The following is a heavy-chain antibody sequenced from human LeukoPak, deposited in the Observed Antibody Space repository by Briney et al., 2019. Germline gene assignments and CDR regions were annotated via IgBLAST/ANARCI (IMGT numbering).Heavy chain of an antibody. CDR1: GFPFSSYA. Sequence: GGSLRFSCAGSGFPFSSYAMSWVRQAPGKGPECISAISGSGGSTYYAASVKGGLTMFYDNSKNTLYLHMTNPRAEDSAVYYCAKDEARRYYFDYWGQGTLVTVSS. V-gene: IGHV3-23*01. J-gene: IGHJ4*02. D-gene: IGHD1-14*01. CDR2: ISGSGGST. CDR3: AKDEARRYYFDY.